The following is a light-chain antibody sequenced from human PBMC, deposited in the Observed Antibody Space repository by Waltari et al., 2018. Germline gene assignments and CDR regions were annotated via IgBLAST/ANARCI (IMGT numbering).Light chain of an antibody. CDR3: QSYDGSNRAV. Sequence: NFMLTQPHPVSESPGKTVIVSCTRSSGSIATNHVQWYQQRPGSAPTTVISEDNRRPSGVPDRFSGSIDGSSNSASLTIAGLKTEDEADYYCQSYDGSNRAVFGGGTKLTVL. CDR2: EDN. CDR1: SGSIATNH. J-gene: IGLJ2*01. V-gene: IGLV6-57*03.